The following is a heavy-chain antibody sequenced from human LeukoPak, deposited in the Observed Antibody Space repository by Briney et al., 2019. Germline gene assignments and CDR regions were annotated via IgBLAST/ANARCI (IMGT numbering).Heavy chain of an antibody. CDR3: ARAGPTYYYDSSGYYSDY. J-gene: IGHJ4*02. CDR2: IYYSGST. Sequence: SSETLSLTCTVSGGSISSGDYYWSWIRQPPGKGLEWIGYIYYSGSTYYNPSLKSPVTISVDTSKNQFSLKLSSVTAADTAVYYCARAGPTYYYDSSGYYSDYWGQGTLVTVSS. V-gene: IGHV4-30-4*08. D-gene: IGHD3-22*01. CDR1: GGSISSGDYY.